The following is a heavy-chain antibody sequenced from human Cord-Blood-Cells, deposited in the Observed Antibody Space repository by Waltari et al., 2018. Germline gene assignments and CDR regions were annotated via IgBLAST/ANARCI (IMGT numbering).Heavy chain of an antibody. CDR3: ARGTGGGNPYFDY. J-gene: IGHJ4*02. Sequence: QVQLQQWGAGLLKPSETLSLTCAVYGGSFSGYYWSWIRQPPGKGLEWNGEINHSGSTNYNPALKSRVTISVDTSKNQFSLKLSSVTAADTAVYYCARGTGGGNPYFDYWGQGTLVTVSS. V-gene: IGHV4-34*01. D-gene: IGHD2-15*01. CDR2: INHSGST. CDR1: GGSFSGYY.